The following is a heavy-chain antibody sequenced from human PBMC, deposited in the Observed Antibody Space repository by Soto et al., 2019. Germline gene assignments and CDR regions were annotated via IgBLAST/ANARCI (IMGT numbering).Heavy chain of an antibody. CDR3: ARLRNLGSFDH. D-gene: IGHD5-12*01. J-gene: IGHJ5*02. CDR1: GASVIGYH. CDR2: VYHSSSV. V-gene: IGHV4-59*02. Sequence: QVQLQESGPGLVKPSETLSLTCNVSGASVIGYHWHWVRQSPGKTLEWIGFVYHSSSVPYNPSLKGRSSISVDTSKNQCSLRLTSVTAADTAEYYCARLRNLGSFDHWGQGTLVTVSS.